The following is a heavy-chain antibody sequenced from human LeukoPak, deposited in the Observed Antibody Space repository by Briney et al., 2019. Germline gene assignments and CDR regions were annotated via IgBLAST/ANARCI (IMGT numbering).Heavy chain of an antibody. CDR3: ASKKWEYYYDSTLWGY. CDR2: IYYSGST. J-gene: IGHJ4*02. D-gene: IGHD3-22*01. V-gene: IGHV4-39*07. Sequence: SETLSLTCTVSGGSISSSSYYWGWIRQPPGKGLEWIGSIYYSGSTYYNPSLKSRVTISVDTSKNQFSLKLSSVTAADTAVYYCASKKWEYYYDSTLWGYWGQGTLVTVSS. CDR1: GGSISSSSYY.